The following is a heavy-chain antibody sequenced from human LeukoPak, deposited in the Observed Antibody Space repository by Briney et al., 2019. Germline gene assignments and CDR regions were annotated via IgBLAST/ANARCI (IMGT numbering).Heavy chain of an antibody. CDR2: IRYDGGNK. J-gene: IGHJ4*02. CDR3: ARYYYDSSGYYYFDY. D-gene: IGHD3-22*01. Sequence: PGGSLRLSCAASGFTFSSYAMSWVRQAPGKGLEWVSFIRYDGGNKYYADSVKGRFTISRDNSKNTLYLQMNSLRAEDTAVYFCARYYYDSSGYYYFDYWGQGTLVTVSS. V-gene: IGHV3-33*08. CDR1: GFTFSSYA.